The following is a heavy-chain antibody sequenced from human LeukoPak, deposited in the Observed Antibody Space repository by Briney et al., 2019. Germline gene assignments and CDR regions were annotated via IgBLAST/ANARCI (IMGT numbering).Heavy chain of an antibody. D-gene: IGHD2-2*01. Sequence: GASVKVSCTASGYTFTGYYMHWMRQAPGQGLEWMGWINPNSSGTNYAQKFQGRVTMTRDTSISTAYMELSRLRSDDTAVYYCARDRSDCSSTSCMTSRYNWFDPWGQGTLVTVSS. CDR1: GYTFTGYY. CDR2: INPNSSGT. CDR3: ARDRSDCSSTSCMTSRYNWFDP. J-gene: IGHJ5*02. V-gene: IGHV1-2*02.